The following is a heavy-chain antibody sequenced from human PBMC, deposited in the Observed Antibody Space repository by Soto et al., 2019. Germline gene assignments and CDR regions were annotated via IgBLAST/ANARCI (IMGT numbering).Heavy chain of an antibody. J-gene: IGHJ4*02. CDR1: GFTFSSYA. V-gene: IGHV3-30-3*01. D-gene: IGHD1-1*01. CDR2: ISYDGGNK. Sequence: QVQLVESGGGVVQPGRSLRLSCAASGFTFSSYAMHWVRQAPGKGLEWVAVISYDGGNKYYADSVKGRFTISRDNSKNTLYLQMNSLRAEDTAVYYCASEQLAVLRGVLDYWGQGTLVIVST. CDR3: ASEQLAVLRGVLDY.